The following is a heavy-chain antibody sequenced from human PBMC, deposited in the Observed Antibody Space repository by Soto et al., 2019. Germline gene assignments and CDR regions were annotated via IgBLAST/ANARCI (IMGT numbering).Heavy chain of an antibody. CDR1: GGSISSYY. V-gene: IGHV4-59*01. CDR3: ARDVRYYYGMDV. Sequence: QVQLQESGPGLVKPSETLSLTCTVSGGSISSYYWSWIRQPPGKGLEWIGYIYYSGSTNYNPSPKSRVTISVDTSKNQFSLKLSSVTAADTAVYYCARDVRYYYGMDVWGQGTTVTVSS. CDR2: IYYSGST. J-gene: IGHJ6*02.